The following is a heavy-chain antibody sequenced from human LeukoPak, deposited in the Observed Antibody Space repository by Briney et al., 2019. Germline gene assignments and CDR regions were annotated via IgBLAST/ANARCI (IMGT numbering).Heavy chain of an antibody. CDR2: ISSSGSTI. D-gene: IGHD3-10*01. J-gene: IGHJ4*02. Sequence: TAGGSLRLSCAASGFTFSDYYMSWIRQAPGKGLEWVSYISSSGSTIYYADSVKGRFTISRDNAKNSLYLQMNSLRAEDTAVYYCARDSPSYYYGSGSFYPDYWGQGTLVTVSS. CDR3: ARDSPSYYYGSGSFYPDY. V-gene: IGHV3-11*01. CDR1: GFTFSDYY.